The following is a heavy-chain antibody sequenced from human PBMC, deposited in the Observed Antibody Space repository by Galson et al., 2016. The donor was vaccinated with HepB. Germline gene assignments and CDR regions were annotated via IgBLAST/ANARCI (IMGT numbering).Heavy chain of an antibody. CDR3: AKYSGSYKGYDY. D-gene: IGHD1-26*01. CDR1: EFIFSSYW. V-gene: IGHV3-7*02. CDR2: IKEDGSEK. Sequence: SLRLSCAASEFIFSSYWMSWVRQAPGKGLEWVADIKEDGSEKYHADSVKGRFTISRDNAKNSLYLQMNSLRAEDTAVYYCAKYSGSYKGYDYWGQGTLVTVSS. J-gene: IGHJ4*02.